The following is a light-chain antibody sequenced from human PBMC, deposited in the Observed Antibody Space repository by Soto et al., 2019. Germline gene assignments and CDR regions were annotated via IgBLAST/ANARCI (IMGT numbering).Light chain of an antibody. CDR2: GAF. V-gene: IGKV1-9*01. CDR1: QAISNY. J-gene: IGKJ4*01. CDR3: QQLNVNPPLT. Sequence: DIQLTQSPSFLSASVGDGVTITCRASQAISNYLAWYQQKPGKAPRLLIYGAFTLQSGVPSRFRGSGSGTEFTLTISSLQPEDFATYFCQQLNVNPPLTFGGGTTVDIK.